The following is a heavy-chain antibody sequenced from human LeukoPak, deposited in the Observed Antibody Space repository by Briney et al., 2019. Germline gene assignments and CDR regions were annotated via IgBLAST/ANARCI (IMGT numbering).Heavy chain of an antibody. CDR2: FFHSGNN. V-gene: IGHV4-38-2*02. CDR3: ARRGYASGWHAYDS. J-gene: IGHJ4*02. Sequence: SETLSLTCTVSGYSITSGYYWAWIRQSPGKGLEWIGSFFHSGNNFYNPSLRSRVTISLGTSRNQFSLKLNSVTAADTAVYYCARRGYASGWHAYDSWGQGVLVAASS. CDR1: GYSITSGYY. D-gene: IGHD6-19*01.